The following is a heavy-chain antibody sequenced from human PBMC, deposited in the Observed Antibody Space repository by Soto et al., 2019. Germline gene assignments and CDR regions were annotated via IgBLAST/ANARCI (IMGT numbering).Heavy chain of an antibody. CDR3: AKDRLAGNFDY. CDR1: GFSFSGYA. Sequence: PGGSLRLSCAASGFSFSGYAMNWFRQAPGKGLEWVSYITLSSSSIFYADSVKGRFTISRDNAKNSLYLQMNSLRAEDTAVYFCAKDRLAGNFDYWGKGTQVTVSS. J-gene: IGHJ4*02. V-gene: IGHV3-48*01. CDR2: ITLSSSSI.